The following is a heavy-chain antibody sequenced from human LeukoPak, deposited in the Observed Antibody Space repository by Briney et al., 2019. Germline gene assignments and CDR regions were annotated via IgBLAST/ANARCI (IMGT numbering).Heavy chain of an antibody. V-gene: IGHV4-34*01. Sequence: PSETLSLTCGVYGGTFSGYYWSWIRQPPGKGLEWIGEINHSGSTNYNPSLKSRVTISVDTSKKQFSLKLSSVTAADTAVYYCASEIAARSLDYWGQGTLVTVSS. CDR1: GGTFSGYY. CDR3: ASEIAARSLDY. D-gene: IGHD6-25*01. J-gene: IGHJ4*02. CDR2: INHSGST.